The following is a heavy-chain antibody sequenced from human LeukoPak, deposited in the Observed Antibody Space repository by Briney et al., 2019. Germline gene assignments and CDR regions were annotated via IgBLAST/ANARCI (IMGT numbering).Heavy chain of an antibody. J-gene: IGHJ5*02. CDR3: ARDSGGYIYGSNWFDP. Sequence: SETLSLTCTVSGVSISSFCWSWIRQAPGKGLEWIGYIYYSGSTNYNAFLKSRGTITAETTKKQFSLMLSSVTAADTAVYYCARDSGGYIYGSNWFDPWGQGTLVTVSS. CDR2: IYYSGST. D-gene: IGHD5-18*01. V-gene: IGHV4-59*01. CDR1: GVSISSFC.